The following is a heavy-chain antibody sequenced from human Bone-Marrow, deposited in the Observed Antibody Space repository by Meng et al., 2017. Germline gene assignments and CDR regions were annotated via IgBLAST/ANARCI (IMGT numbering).Heavy chain of an antibody. V-gene: IGHV3-11*01. CDR3: ARAYVNYYDSSFSGIDAFDI. CDR2: ISSSGSTI. D-gene: IGHD3-22*01. CDR1: GFTFSDYY. J-gene: IGHJ3*02. Sequence: GESLKISCAASGFTFSDYYMSWIRQAPGKGLEWVSYISSSGSTIYYADSVKGRFTISRDNAKNSLYLQMNSLRAEDTAVYYCARAYVNYYDSSFSGIDAFDIWGQGTMVTVSS.